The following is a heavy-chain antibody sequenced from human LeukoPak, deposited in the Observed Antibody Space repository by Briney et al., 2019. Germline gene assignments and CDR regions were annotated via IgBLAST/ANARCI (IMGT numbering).Heavy chain of an antibody. D-gene: IGHD3-3*01. V-gene: IGHV4-39*07. CDR1: GGSISSSSYY. CDR3: ARRKLRFFGY. Sequence: SETLSLTCTVSGGSISSSSYYWSWIRQPPGKGLEWIGEINHSGSTNYNPSLKSRVTISVDTSKNQFSLKLSSVTAADTAVYYCARRKLRFFGYWDQGTLVTVSS. CDR2: INHSGST. J-gene: IGHJ4*02.